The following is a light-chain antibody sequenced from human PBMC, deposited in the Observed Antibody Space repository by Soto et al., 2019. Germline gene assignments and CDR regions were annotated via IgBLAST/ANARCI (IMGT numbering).Light chain of an antibody. J-gene: IGLJ3*02. Sequence: QSALTQPPSASGSPGQSVTISCTGTSSDVGGYNYVSWYQQHPGKAPKLMIYEVSKRPSGVPDRFSGSKSGNTASLTVSGLQDEDEADYYCSAYAGINNLVFGGGTKVTVL. CDR2: EVS. CDR3: SAYAGINNLV. V-gene: IGLV2-8*01. CDR1: SSDVGGYNY.